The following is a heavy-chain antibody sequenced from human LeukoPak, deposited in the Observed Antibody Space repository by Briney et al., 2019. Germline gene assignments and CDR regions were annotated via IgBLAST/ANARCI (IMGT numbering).Heavy chain of an antibody. CDR1: GGTFSSYA. V-gene: IGHV1-69*05. Sequence: VASVKVSCKASGGTFSSYAISWVRQAPGQGLEWMGGIIPIFGTANYAQKFQGRVTMTTDTSTSTAYMELRSLRSDDTAVYYCARNWGGLYCSGGSCYSEDANNWFDPWGQGTLVTVSS. D-gene: IGHD2-15*01. CDR3: ARNWGGLYCSGGSCYSEDANNWFDP. J-gene: IGHJ5*02. CDR2: IIPIFGTA.